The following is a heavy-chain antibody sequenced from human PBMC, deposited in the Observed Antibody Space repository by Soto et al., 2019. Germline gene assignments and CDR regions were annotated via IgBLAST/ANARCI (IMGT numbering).Heavy chain of an antibody. J-gene: IGHJ4*02. CDR2: IYYSGST. CDR3: ARESSSSSYGYFDY. D-gene: IGHD6-13*01. CDR1: GGSISSYY. Sequence: ETLSLTCTVSGGSISSYYWSWIRQPPGKGLEWIGYIYYSGSTNYNPSLKSRVTISVDTSKNQFSLKLSSVTAADTAVYYCARESSSSSYGYFDYWGQGTLVTSPQ. V-gene: IGHV4-59*01.